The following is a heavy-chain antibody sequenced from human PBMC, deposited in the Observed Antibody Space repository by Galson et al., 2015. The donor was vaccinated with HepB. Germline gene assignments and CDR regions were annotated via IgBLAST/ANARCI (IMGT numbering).Heavy chain of an antibody. CDR2: ISSSGSII. CDR3: ARGSHMSGNYYYMDV. J-gene: IGHJ6*03. D-gene: IGHD2-21*01. CDR1: GFTFSDYY. V-gene: IGHV3-11*01. Sequence: SLRLSCAASGFTFSDYYMSWIRQAPGKGLEWVSYISSSGSIIYYADSVKGRFTISRDNAKNSLYLQMNSLRAEDTAVYYCARGSHMSGNYYYMDVWGKGTTVTVSS.